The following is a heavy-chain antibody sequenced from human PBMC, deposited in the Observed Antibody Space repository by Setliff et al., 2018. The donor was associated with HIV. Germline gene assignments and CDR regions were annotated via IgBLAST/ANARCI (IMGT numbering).Heavy chain of an antibody. CDR3: AREGTDCSTTSCPFDY. J-gene: IGHJ4*02. CDR2: ISSSSSTI. CDR1: GFTFSDYY. V-gene: IGHV3-11*04. Sequence: GGSLRLSCAASGFTFSDYYMTWIRQAPGTGLEWVSSISSSSSTIYYADSVKGRFTISRDNTKKSLHLQMNGLRAEDSAVYYCAREGTDCSTTSCPFDYWGQGTLVTVS. D-gene: IGHD2-2*01.